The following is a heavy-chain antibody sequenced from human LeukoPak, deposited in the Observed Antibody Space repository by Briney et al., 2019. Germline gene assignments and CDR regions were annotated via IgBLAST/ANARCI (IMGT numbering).Heavy chain of an antibody. CDR2: IESDGTST. D-gene: IGHD6-13*01. J-gene: IGHJ3*01. Sequence: GGSLRLSCAASGFTFTTSWMHWFRQAPGKGLVWVSRIESDGTSTTYADSVKGRFTISRDNAKNTLYLQMNSLRAEDTAVYYCARDQYSSTWYRDAFDVWGQGTMVSVSS. V-gene: IGHV3-74*01. CDR1: GFTFTTSW. CDR3: ARDQYSSTWYRDAFDV.